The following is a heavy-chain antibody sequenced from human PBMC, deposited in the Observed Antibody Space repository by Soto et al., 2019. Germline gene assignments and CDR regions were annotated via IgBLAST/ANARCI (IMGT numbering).Heavy chain of an antibody. CDR1: GRTFSSYT. CDR3: ARGYYGSGSSY. V-gene: IGHV1-69*02. D-gene: IGHD3-10*01. J-gene: IGHJ4*02. CDR2: IIPILGIA. Sequence: QVQLVQSGAEVKKPGSSVKVSCKASGRTFSSYTISWVRQAPGQGLEWMGRIIPILGIANYAQKFQGRVTSTADKSTSTAYMELSSPRSEDTAVYYCARGYYGSGSSYWGQGTLVTVSS.